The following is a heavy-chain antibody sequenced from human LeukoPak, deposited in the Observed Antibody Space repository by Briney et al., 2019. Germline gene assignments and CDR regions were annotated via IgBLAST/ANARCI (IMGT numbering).Heavy chain of an antibody. D-gene: IGHD3-10*01. J-gene: IGHJ4*02. Sequence: GGSLRLSCAASGFTFSSYGMHWVRQAPGKGLEWVAVIWYDGSNKYYADSVKGRFTISRDNSKNTLYLQMNSLRAEDTAVYYCAKSFYLGEARYYFDYWGQGTLVTVSS. CDR3: AKSFYLGEARYYFDY. CDR1: GFTFSSYG. V-gene: IGHV3-33*06. CDR2: IWYDGSNK.